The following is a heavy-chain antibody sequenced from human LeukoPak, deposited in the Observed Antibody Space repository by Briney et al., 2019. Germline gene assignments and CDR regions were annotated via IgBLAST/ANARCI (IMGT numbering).Heavy chain of an antibody. CDR2: IYHSGST. V-gene: IGHV4-30-2*02. D-gene: IGHD3-3*01. CDR1: GGSISSGGYS. Sequence: PSQTLSLTCAVSGGSISSGGYSWSWIRQPPGKGLEWIGYIYHSGSTYYNPSLKSRVTISVDTSKNQFSLKLGSVTAADTAVYYCAKNNYDFWSGYFYGMDVWGQGTTVTVSS. CDR3: AKNNYDFWSGYFYGMDV. J-gene: IGHJ6*02.